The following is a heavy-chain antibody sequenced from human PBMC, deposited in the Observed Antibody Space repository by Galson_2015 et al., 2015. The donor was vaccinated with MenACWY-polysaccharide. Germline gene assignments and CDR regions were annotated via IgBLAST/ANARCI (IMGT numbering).Heavy chain of an antibody. CDR1: GFTFTSNA. J-gene: IGHJ6*02. CDR3: VRYCITTSCPGHYYGMDV. D-gene: IGHD2-2*01. V-gene: IGHV3-23*01. CDR2: ISSSGGST. Sequence: SLRLSCAASGFTFTSNAMSWVRQAPGKGLEWVSAISSSGGSTYYADSVKGRITISRDNSKNTLYLQMNSLRAEDTAVYYCVRYCITTSCPGHYYGMDVWGQGTTVTVSS.